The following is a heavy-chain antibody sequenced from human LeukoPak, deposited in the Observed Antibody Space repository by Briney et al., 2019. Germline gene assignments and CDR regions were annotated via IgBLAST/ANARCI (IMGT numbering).Heavy chain of an antibody. CDR2: IYYGGNT. Sequence: SETLSLTCGVSGGSFNSDDYYWNWIRQPPGRGLEWIGYIYYGGNTNFNPSLRSRVTISMDTSKNQFSLKVNSVTAADTAVYFCASGPRNYYYSGSYHYWGQGTLVTVSS. D-gene: IGHD3-10*01. J-gene: IGHJ4*02. V-gene: IGHV4-61*08. CDR3: ASGPRNYYYSGSYHY. CDR1: GGSFNSDDYY.